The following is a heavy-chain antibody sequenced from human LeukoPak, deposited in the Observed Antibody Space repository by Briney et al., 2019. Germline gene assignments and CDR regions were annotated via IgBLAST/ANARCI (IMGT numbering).Heavy chain of an antibody. CDR2: INHSGST. CDR3: ARDQNDYVWGVSGY. V-gene: IGHV4-34*01. Sequence: SETLSLTCAVYGGSFSGYYWSWIRQPPGKGLEWIGEINHSGSTNYNPSLKSRVTISVDTSKNQFSLKLSSVTAADTAVYYCARDQNDYVWGVSGYWGQGTLVTVSS. J-gene: IGHJ4*02. D-gene: IGHD3-16*01. CDR1: GGSFSGYY.